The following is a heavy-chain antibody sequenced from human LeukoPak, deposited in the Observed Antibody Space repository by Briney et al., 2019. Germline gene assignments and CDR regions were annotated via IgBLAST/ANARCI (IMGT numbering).Heavy chain of an antibody. D-gene: IGHD3-3*01. CDR2: IWYDGSNK. CDR1: GFTFSSYG. CDR3: ARESSNITSYDCWSGYRSQTYYYGMDV. J-gene: IGHJ6*02. Sequence: GGSLRLSCAASGFTFSSYGMHWVRQAPGKGLEWVAVIWYDGSNKYYADSVKGRFTISRDNSKNTLYLQMNSLRAEDTAVYYCARESSNITSYDCWSGYRSQTYYYGMDVWGQGTTVTVSS. V-gene: IGHV3-33*01.